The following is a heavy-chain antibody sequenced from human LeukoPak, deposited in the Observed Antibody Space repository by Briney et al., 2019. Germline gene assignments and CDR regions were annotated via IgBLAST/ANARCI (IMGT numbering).Heavy chain of an antibody. J-gene: IGHJ4*02. CDR2: MYYSGAT. D-gene: IGHD6-19*01. Sequence: GSLRLSCAASGFTFSSYPLHWVRQPPGKGLEWIGYMYYSGATNYNPSLKSRVTISVDTSKNQFSLKVTSVTAADTAVYYCARGSGCYDYWGQGTLVTVSS. CDR1: GFTFSSYP. V-gene: IGHV4-59*01. CDR3: ARGSGCYDY.